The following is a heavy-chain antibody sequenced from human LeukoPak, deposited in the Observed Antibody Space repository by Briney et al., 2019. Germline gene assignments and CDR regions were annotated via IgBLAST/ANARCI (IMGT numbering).Heavy chain of an antibody. CDR1: GFTFSSYW. D-gene: IGHD6-13*01. Sequence: PGASLRLSCAASGFTFSSYWMHWVRHAPGKGLVWVSRINNDGSSTSYADSVKGRFTISRDNAKNTLYLQMNSLRAEDTAVYYCARPTKEGSSWYWWFDPWGQGTLVTVSS. CDR3: ARPTKEGSSWYWWFDP. V-gene: IGHV3-74*01. J-gene: IGHJ5*02. CDR2: INNDGSST.